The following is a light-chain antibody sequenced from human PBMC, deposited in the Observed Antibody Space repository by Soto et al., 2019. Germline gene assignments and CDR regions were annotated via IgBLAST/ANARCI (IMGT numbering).Light chain of an antibody. CDR2: EVN. V-gene: IGLV2-14*01. CDR1: SSDIGAYDY. Sequence: QSALTQPASLSGSPGQSITISCTGTSSDIGAYDYVSWFQQHPGKAPKLMISEVNNRPSGVSNRFPGSKSGNTAYLTISGLQVEEEAEYFCFSFKTTSTHVFGTGTKVTV. J-gene: IGLJ1*01. CDR3: FSFKTTSTHV.